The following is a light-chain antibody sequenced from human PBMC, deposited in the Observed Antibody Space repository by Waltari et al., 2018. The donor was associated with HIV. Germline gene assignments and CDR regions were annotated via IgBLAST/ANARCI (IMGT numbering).Light chain of an antibody. Sequence: QSALTQPASMSGSPGQSITISCTGTSSDIGGYGYVSWYQQHPGKVPKLILYGVTERPSGISSRFSGSKSGATASLAISGLRSEDEADYYCAAWDDSLSGYVFGTGTKVTVL. CDR2: GVT. V-gene: IGLV2-14*03. J-gene: IGLJ1*01. CDR3: AAWDDSLSGYV. CDR1: SSDIGGYGY.